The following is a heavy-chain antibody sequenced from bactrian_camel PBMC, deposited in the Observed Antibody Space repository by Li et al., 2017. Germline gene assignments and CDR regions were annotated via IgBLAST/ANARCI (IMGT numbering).Heavy chain of an antibody. J-gene: IGHJ6*01. CDR3: AVGHWGGGVCYPAAGY. Sequence: HVQLVESGGGSVQAGGSLRLSCAASGYSYSSYCMGWFRQAPGKEREGVAVIWTGGGSTYYADSVKGRFTISKDNNKDMAYLQMNSLKPEDTAMYYCAVGHWGGGVCYPAAGYWGQGTQVTVS. CDR1: GYSYSSYC. D-gene: IGHD5*01. V-gene: IGHV3S1*01. CDR2: IWTGGGST.